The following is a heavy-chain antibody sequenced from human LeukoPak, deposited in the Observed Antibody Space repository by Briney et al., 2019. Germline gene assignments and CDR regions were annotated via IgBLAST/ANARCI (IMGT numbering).Heavy chain of an antibody. CDR1: GFTFSSYW. Sequence: PGGSLRLSCAVSGFTFSSYWMTWVRQAPGKGLEWVANIKQDGSEKYYVDSVKGRFTISRDNAKNSLYLQMNSLRAEDTAVYYCARDDYGDYGHLDLWGRGTLVTVSS. CDR2: IKQDGSEK. CDR3: ARDDYGDYGHLDL. D-gene: IGHD4-17*01. J-gene: IGHJ2*01. V-gene: IGHV3-7*01.